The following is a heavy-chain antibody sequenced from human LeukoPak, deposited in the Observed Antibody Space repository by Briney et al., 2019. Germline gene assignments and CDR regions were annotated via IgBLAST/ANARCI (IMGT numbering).Heavy chain of an antibody. J-gene: IGHJ4*02. CDR3: ARGGSYYYFDH. Sequence: SETLSLTCSVSGGSISSYYWSWIRQPPGKGVEWIGYIYKSGSTNYNPSLKSRVTISVDTSKNQFSLKLSSVTAADTAEYYCARGGSYYYFDHWGQGTLVTVSS. CDR1: GGSISSYY. D-gene: IGHD1-26*01. CDR2: IYKSGST. V-gene: IGHV4-59*01.